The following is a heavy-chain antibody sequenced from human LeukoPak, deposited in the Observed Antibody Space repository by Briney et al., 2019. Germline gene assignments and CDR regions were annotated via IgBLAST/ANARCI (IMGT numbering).Heavy chain of an antibody. CDR3: ARTNLLWGYYDSSGYYHFDY. D-gene: IGHD3-22*01. J-gene: IGHJ4*02. Sequence: SETLSLTCTVSGGSISSYYWSWIRQPAGKGLEWIGSILYSGSTYYIPSLKSRVSISIDTSKNQFSLKLSSVTAADTALYYCARTNLLWGYYDSSGYYHFDYWGQGTLVTVSS. V-gene: IGHV4-59*08. CDR1: GGSISSYY. CDR2: ILYSGST.